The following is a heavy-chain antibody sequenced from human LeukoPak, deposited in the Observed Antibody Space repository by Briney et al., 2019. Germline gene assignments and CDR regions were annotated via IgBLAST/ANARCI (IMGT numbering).Heavy chain of an antibody. CDR3: AAGRSEYYDSSAYYPPDFDY. CDR2: IVVGSGNT. D-gene: IGHD3-22*01. Sequence: TSVKVSCKASGFTFTSSAMQWVRQARGQRLEWIGWIVVGSGNTNYAQKFQERVTITRDMSTSTAYMELSSLRSEDTAVYYCAAGRSEYYDSSAYYPPDFDYWGQGTLVTVSS. J-gene: IGHJ4*02. V-gene: IGHV1-58*02. CDR1: GFTFTSSA.